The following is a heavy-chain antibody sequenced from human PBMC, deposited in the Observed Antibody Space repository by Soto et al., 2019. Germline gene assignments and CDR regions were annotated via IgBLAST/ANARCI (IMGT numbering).Heavy chain of an antibody. D-gene: IGHD2-21*01. CDR2: IYSSGYT. CDR3: AREVVHKANYFDY. Sequence: SETLSLTCTVSGVSVTTSGFYWSWIRQHPGKGLEWIGYIYSSGYTSYNPPLKSRVTISLDTSKNQFSLKLSSVTAADTAVYYCAREVVHKANYFDYWGQGTLVTVSS. CDR1: GVSVTTSGFY. J-gene: IGHJ4*02. V-gene: IGHV4-31*03.